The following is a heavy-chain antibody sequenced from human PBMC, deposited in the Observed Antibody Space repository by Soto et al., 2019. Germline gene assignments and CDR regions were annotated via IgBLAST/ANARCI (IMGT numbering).Heavy chain of an antibody. Sequence: GGSLRLSCAASGFTFSTYAMHWVRQAPGKGLEWVAVIASDGSNQYYGDSVKGRFTISRDNSKKTLYLQMNSLRAEDTAVYYCAKDPWYYSGSGGYYNNWFDPWGQGTLVTVSS. J-gene: IGHJ5*02. CDR3: AKDPWYYSGSGGYYNNWFDP. D-gene: IGHD3-10*01. CDR1: GFTFSTYA. V-gene: IGHV3-30*18. CDR2: IASDGSNQ.